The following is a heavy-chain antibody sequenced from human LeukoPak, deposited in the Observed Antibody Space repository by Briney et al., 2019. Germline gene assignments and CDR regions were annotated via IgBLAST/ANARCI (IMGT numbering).Heavy chain of an antibody. Sequence: GGSLRLSCAASGFTFSSSAISWVRQAPGKGLQWLSTINGDGGGDTTNYADPVKGRFTISRDTSKNTLYLQMSSLRVEDTAVYYCAKAYPTARGFNFDYWGQGTLVTVSS. J-gene: IGHJ4*02. V-gene: IGHV3-23*01. D-gene: IGHD3-10*01. CDR2: INGDGGGDTT. CDR1: GFTFSSSA. CDR3: AKAYPTARGFNFDY.